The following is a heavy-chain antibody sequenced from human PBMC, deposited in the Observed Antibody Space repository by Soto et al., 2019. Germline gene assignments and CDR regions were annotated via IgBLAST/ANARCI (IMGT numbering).Heavy chain of an antibody. CDR3: ARTFDYYGMNV. V-gene: IGHV4-38-2*01. CDR1: GYSIGSGYY. J-gene: IGHJ6*02. Sequence: SETLSLTCAVSGYSIGSGYYWAWIRQSPGKGLEWIGSIYHAGSVYYNPSLNGRVALSMDTSKNHFSLKLTSVTAADTAVYYCARTFDYYGMNVWGQGTTVTVSS. CDR2: IYHAGSV.